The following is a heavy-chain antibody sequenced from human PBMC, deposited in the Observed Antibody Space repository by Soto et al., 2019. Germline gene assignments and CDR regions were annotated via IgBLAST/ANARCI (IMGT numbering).Heavy chain of an antibody. CDR1: GGSVSSGSYY. D-gene: IGHD6-6*01. J-gene: IGHJ4*02. CDR3: ARDKGSGIAAPGY. Sequence: PSETLSLTCTVSGGSVSSGSYYWSWIRQPPGKGLEWIGYIYYSGSTNYNPSLKSRVTISVDTSKNQFSLKLSSVTAADTAVYYCARDKGSGIAAPGYWGQGTLVTVSS. CDR2: IYYSGST. V-gene: IGHV4-61*01.